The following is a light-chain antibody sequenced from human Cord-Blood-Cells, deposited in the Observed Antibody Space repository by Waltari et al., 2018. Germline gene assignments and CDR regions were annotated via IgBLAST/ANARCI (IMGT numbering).Light chain of an antibody. Sequence: IVLTQSPATLSFSPGESTTLPCRASQSVSSYLAWYQQKPGQAPRLLIYDASNRATGIPARFSGSGSGTDFTLTISSLEPEDFAVYYCQQRSNWPTFGQGTKLEIK. CDR2: DAS. V-gene: IGKV3-11*01. J-gene: IGKJ2*01. CDR1: QSVSSY. CDR3: QQRSNWPT.